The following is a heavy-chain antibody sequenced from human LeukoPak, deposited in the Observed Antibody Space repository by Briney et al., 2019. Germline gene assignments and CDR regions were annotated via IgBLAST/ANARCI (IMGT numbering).Heavy chain of an antibody. J-gene: IGHJ4*02. V-gene: IGHV4-59*01. CDR3: ATGPGRWFPHL. CDR1: GGSLSSYY. CDR2: IYHRESH. D-gene: IGHD1-26*01. Sequence: SETLSPTWTVAGGSLSSYYWGWVRPPPGKGLGWSVYIYHRESHQYHPPLKSRVTISVDTYKNEFSLKLSSVTAADTAVYFCATGPGRWFPHLWGQGTLVTVSS.